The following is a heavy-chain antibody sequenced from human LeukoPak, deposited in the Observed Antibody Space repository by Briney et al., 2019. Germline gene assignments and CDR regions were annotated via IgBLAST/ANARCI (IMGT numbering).Heavy chain of an antibody. CDR2: ISYDETNY. V-gene: IGHV3-30*04. CDR3: ARARTGSYYSTFEH. Sequence: GGSLRLSCAASGFTFSAYAMHWVRQAPGKGLEWVAVISYDETNYYYAESVKGRFSISRDDSKNTLVLQMNSLTTEDTGVYYCARARTGSYYSTFEHWGPGTLVSVSS. CDR1: GFTFSAYA. D-gene: IGHD1-26*01. J-gene: IGHJ1*01.